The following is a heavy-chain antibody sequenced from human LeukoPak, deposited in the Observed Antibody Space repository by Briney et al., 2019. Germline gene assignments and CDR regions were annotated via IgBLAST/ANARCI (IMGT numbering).Heavy chain of an antibody. D-gene: IGHD1-26*01. V-gene: IGHV1-2*02. CDR3: ARGGTPSGYSGSYYHFSY. J-gene: IGHJ4*02. CDR1: GYNFIDHY. CDR2: IDPNSGDT. Sequence: ASVKVSCKASGYNFIDHYLHWVRQAPGQGLEWMGWIDPNSGDTNYEQKFQGRVRMSRDTSISTAYMELSRLRSADTAVYYCARGGTPSGYSGSYYHFSYWGQGTLVTVSS.